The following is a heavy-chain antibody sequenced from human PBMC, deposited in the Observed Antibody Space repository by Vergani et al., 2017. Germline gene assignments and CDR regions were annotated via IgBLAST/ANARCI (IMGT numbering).Heavy chain of an antibody. Sequence: QVQLVQSGAEVKKPGASVKVSCKASGYTFTSYAMHWVRQAPGQRLEWMGWINTGNGNTNYAQKLQGRVTMTTDTSTSTAYMELRSLRSDDTAVYYCAREGEYSSSPGLFYYYYYYMDVWGKGTTVTVSS. V-gene: IGHV1-3*04. J-gene: IGHJ6*03. CDR2: INTGNGNT. D-gene: IGHD6-6*01. CDR1: GYTFTSYA. CDR3: AREGEYSSSPGLFYYYYYYMDV.